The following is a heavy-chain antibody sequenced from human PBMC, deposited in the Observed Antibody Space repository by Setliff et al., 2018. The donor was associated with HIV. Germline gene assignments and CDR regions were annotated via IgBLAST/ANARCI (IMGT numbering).Heavy chain of an antibody. CDR3: ARGADGDYRYYMDV. CDR1: GGTFSSYG. CDR2: IFPFFGSA. V-gene: IGHV1-69*13. Sequence: GASVKVSCQAPGGTFSSYGVNWVRQAPGQGLEWMGGIFPFFGSANYAQKFQGRVTITADVSTSTIYMELSSLTSEDTAVYYCARGADGDYRYYMDVWGRGTTVTVSS. D-gene: IGHD4-17*01. J-gene: IGHJ6*03.